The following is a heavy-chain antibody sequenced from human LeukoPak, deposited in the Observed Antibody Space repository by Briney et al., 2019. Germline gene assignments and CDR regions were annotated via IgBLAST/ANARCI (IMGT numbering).Heavy chain of an antibody. Sequence: GALVKVSCKASGYTFTGYYMHWVRQAPGQGLERMGWINPNSGGTNYAQKFQGRVTMTRDTSISTAYMELSRLRSDDTAVYYCAVTYYYDSSVGFQHWGQGTLVTVSS. J-gene: IGHJ1*01. V-gene: IGHV1-2*02. D-gene: IGHD3-22*01. CDR3: AVTYYYDSSVGFQH. CDR1: GYTFTGYY. CDR2: INPNSGGT.